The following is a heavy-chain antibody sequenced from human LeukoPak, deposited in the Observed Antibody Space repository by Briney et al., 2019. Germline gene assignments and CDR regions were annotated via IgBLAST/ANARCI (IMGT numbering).Heavy chain of an antibody. V-gene: IGHV3-7*01. D-gene: IGHD1-7*01. CDR1: GFTFSNYW. Sequence: GGSLRLSCAASGFTFSNYWMSWVRQAPGQGPEWEANIKEDGRETYYLDSVEGRFTISRDNAKNSLELQMNSLRVEDTAVYHCVKAQNFRPSAFFDSWGQGTLVTVSS. CDR2: IKEDGRET. J-gene: IGHJ4*02. CDR3: VKAQNFRPSAFFDS.